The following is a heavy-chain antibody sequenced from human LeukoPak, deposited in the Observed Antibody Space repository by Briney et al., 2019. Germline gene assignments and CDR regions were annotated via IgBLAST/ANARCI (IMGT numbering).Heavy chain of an antibody. CDR1: GYTFTSYG. CDR2: ISAYNGNT. J-gene: IGHJ4*02. CDR3: ARVIGCSSTSCTSHFDY. D-gene: IGHD2-2*01. Sequence: ASVKVSCKASGYTFTSYGISWVRQAPGQGLEWMGWISAYNGNTNYAQKLQGRVTTTTDTSTSTAYMELRSLRSDDTAVYYCARVIGCSSTSCTSHFDYWGQGTLVTVSS. V-gene: IGHV1-18*01.